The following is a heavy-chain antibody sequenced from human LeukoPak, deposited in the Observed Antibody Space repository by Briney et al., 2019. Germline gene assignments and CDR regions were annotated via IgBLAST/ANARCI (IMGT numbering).Heavy chain of an antibody. V-gene: IGHV3-66*02. CDR3: VRDKLGSGYSSDFDF. D-gene: IGHD3-22*01. Sequence: GGSLRLSCAASGFTASTNYMNWVRPAPGQGREWVSSIYTVGTTSYANSVKSRFSFYRDNSKNTLHLQINSLRTEDTVVYYCVRDKLGSGYSSDFDFWGQGTPVTVSS. CDR2: IYTVGTT. CDR1: GFTASTNY. J-gene: IGHJ4*02.